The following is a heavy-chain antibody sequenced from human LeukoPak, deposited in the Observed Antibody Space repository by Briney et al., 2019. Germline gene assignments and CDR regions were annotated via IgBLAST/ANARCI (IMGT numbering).Heavy chain of an antibody. CDR3: TRDWRNLGYDY. CDR2: IEGDGNRI. D-gene: IGHD5-12*01. V-gene: IGHV3-74*01. J-gene: IGHJ4*02. Sequence: GGSLRLSCAASGFTPSAYWMHWVRQASGKGLMWVSRIEGDGNRITYADSVKGRFTISRDNAKNTLYLQMNSLRAEDTAVYYCTRDWRNLGYDYWGQGTLVTVTS. CDR1: GFTPSAYW.